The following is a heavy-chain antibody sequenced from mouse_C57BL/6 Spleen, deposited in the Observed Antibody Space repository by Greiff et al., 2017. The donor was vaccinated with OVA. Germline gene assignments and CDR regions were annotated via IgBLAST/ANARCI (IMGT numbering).Heavy chain of an antibody. CDR3: ARGGGTEDYFDY. J-gene: IGHJ2*01. V-gene: IGHV1-26*01. Sequence: VQLQQSGPELVKPGASVKISCKASGYTFTDYYMNWVKQSHGKSLEWIGDINPNNGGTSYNQKFKGKATLTVDKSSSTAYMELRSLTSEDSAVYYCARGGGTEDYFDYWGQGTTLTVSS. D-gene: IGHD4-1*01. CDR2: INPNNGGT. CDR1: GYTFTDYY.